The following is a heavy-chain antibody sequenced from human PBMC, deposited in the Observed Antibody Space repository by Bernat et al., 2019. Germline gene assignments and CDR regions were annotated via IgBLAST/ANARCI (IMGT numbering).Heavy chain of an antibody. CDR3: ARGPHRRGYSYGTFDP. J-gene: IGHJ5*02. D-gene: IGHD5-18*01. V-gene: IGHV3-33*01. Sequence: QVQLVESGGGVVQPGRSLRLSCAASGFTFSSYGMHWVRQAPGKGLEWVAVIWYDGSNKYYADSMKGRFTISRDNSKNTLYLQMNSLRAEDTAVYYCARGPHRRGYSYGTFDPWGQGTLVTVSS. CDR2: IWYDGSNK. CDR1: GFTFSSYG.